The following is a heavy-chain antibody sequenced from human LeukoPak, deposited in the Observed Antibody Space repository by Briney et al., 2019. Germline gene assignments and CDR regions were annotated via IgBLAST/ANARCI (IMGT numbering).Heavy chain of an antibody. D-gene: IGHD3-10*01. CDR2: IYWDDDK. Sequence: SGPTLVKPTQTLTLTCTFSGFSLSTSGVGVGWIRQPPGKALEWLALIYWDDDKRYSPSLKSRLTITKDTSKNQVVLTMTNMDPVDTATYYCAHSNGLLWFGESLLRGMDVWGQGTTVTVSS. CDR3: AHSNGLLWFGESLLRGMDV. CDR1: GFSLSTSGVG. J-gene: IGHJ6*02. V-gene: IGHV2-5*02.